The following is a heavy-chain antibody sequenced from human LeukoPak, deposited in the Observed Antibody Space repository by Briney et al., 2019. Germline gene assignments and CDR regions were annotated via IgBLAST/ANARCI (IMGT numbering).Heavy chain of an antibody. CDR2: ISSSGSTI. Sequence: GGSLRLSCAASGFTFSSYEMNWVRQAPGKGLEWVSYISSSGSTIYYADSVKGRFTISRDNAKNSLYLQMNSLRAEDTAVYYCAREKPPLTRAFDIWGQGTMVTVSS. J-gene: IGHJ3*02. V-gene: IGHV3-48*03. CDR1: GFTFSSYE. CDR3: AREKPPLTRAFDI.